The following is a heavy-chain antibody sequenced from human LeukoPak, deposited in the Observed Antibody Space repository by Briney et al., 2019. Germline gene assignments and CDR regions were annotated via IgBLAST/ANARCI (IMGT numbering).Heavy chain of an antibody. CDR3: ARGLGSSWYGD. CDR2: IYYSGST. Sequence: PSETLSLTCTVSGGSISSGDYYWAWIRQHPGKGLEWIWYIYYSGSTYCNPSLKSRLIISVDTSKNQFSLKLSSVTAADTAVYYCARGLGSSWYGDWGQGTLVTVSS. D-gene: IGHD6-13*01. CDR1: GGSISSGDYY. V-gene: IGHV4-30-4*01. J-gene: IGHJ4*02.